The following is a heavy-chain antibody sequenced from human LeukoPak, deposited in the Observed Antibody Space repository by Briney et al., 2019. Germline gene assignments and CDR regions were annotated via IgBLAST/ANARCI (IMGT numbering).Heavy chain of an antibody. CDR1: GGSISSSSYY. J-gene: IGHJ4*02. CDR3: ARRRTGTTEFIDY. D-gene: IGHD1-7*01. CDR2: IYYSGST. V-gene: IGHV4-39*01. Sequence: PSETLSLTCTASGGSISSSSYYWGWIRQPPGKGLEWIGSIYYSGSTYYNPSLKSRVTISVDTSKNQFSLKLSSVTAADTAVYYCARRRTGTTEFIDYWGQGTLVTVSS.